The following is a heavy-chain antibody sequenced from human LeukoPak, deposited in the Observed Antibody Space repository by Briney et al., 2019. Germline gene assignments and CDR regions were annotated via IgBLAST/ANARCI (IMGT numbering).Heavy chain of an antibody. D-gene: IGHD6-19*01. CDR1: GYTFTGYY. CDR3: ARDLAAVAGAYY. V-gene: IGHV1-2*02. J-gene: IGHJ4*02. Sequence: ASVKVSCKASGYTFTGYYMHWVLQAPGHGLEWMGWINPNSGGTNYAQKFQGRVTMTRDTSISTAYMELSRLRSDDTAVYYCARDLAAVAGAYYWGQGTLVTVSS. CDR2: INPNSGGT.